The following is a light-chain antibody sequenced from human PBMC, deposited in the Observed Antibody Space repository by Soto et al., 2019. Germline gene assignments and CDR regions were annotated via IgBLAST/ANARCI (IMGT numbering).Light chain of an antibody. CDR1: QSVSSC. V-gene: IGKV1-5*01. CDR2: DAS. CDR3: XQXXXXXNT. Sequence: IPLSTSTMYAYVGDRVTITCRASQSVSSCLAWYQQKPGKAPKLLIYDASSLESGVPSRFSGSGSGTEFTLTISSLQPDDVATXXXXQXXXXXNTFGQGTKVDIK. J-gene: IGKJ2*01.